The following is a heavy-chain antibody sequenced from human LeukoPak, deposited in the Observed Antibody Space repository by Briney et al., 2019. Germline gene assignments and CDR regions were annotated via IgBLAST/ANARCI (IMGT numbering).Heavy chain of an antibody. CDR3: ARRNVADY. Sequence: ASVKVSCKASGGTFSSYAISWVRQAPGQGLEWMGGIIPIFGTANYAQKFQGRVTMTTDTTTTTAYMELRSLTSDDTAVYYCARRNVADYWGQGTLVTVSS. D-gene: IGHD1-14*01. V-gene: IGHV1-69*05. J-gene: IGHJ4*02. CDR2: IIPIFGTA. CDR1: GGTFSSYA.